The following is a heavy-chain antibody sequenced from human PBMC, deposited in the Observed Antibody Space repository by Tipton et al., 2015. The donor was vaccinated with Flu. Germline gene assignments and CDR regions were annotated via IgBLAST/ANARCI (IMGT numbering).Heavy chain of an antibody. Sequence: TLSLTCTVSGGSISSGSYYWSWIRQPAGKGLEWIGRIYTSGSTNYNPSLKSRVTISVDTSKNQFSLKLSSVTAADTAVYYCARSKYPPQGGVVDDYWGQGILVTVSS. V-gene: IGHV4-61*02. CDR2: IYTSGST. CDR1: GGSISSGSYY. CDR3: ARSKYPPQGGVVDDY. D-gene: IGHD3-3*01. J-gene: IGHJ4*02.